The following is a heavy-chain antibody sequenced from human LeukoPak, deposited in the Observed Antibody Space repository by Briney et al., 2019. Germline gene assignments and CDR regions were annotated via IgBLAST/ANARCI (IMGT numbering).Heavy chain of an antibody. D-gene: IGHD3-10*01. CDR3: ARGYYYGSETYWHTNWFDP. V-gene: IGHV1-69*05. CDR1: GGTFSNYV. J-gene: IGHJ5*02. Sequence: ASVKVSCKASGGTFSNYVISWVRQAPGQGLEWMGGIIPMFDTANYAQKFQGRVTITTDESTSTGYMEMSSLRSEDTAVYYCARGYYYGSETYWHTNWFDPWGQGTPVTVSS. CDR2: IIPMFDTA.